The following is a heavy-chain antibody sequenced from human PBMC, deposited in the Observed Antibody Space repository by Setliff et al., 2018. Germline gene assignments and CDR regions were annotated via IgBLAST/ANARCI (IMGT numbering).Heavy chain of an antibody. D-gene: IGHD3-10*01. V-gene: IGHV4-59*02. CDR1: GASVRSHY. J-gene: IGHJ4*02. CDR3: ARDRTYYGSGTYTRWFDY. Sequence: ASETLSLTCTVSGASVRSHYWSWIRQPPGKGLEWIGFIFYSGDTKSNPSLKSRVTMSVDTSKNQFSLKLSSVTAADTAVYYCARDRTYYGSGTYTRWFDYWGQGTLVTVSS. CDR2: IFYSGDT.